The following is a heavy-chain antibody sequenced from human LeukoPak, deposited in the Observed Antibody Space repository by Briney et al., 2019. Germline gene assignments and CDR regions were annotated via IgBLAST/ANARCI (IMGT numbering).Heavy chain of an antibody. CDR3: ARPREYYDSSGYSGFDY. CDR2: IWYDGSNK. J-gene: IGHJ4*02. V-gene: IGHV3-33*01. Sequence: GGSLRLSCAASGFTFSSYGMHWVRQAPGKGLEWVAVIWYDGSNKYYADSVKGRFTISRDNSKNTLYLQMNSLRAEDTAVYYCARPREYYDSSGYSGFDYWGQGTLDTVSS. D-gene: IGHD3-22*01. CDR1: GFTFSSYG.